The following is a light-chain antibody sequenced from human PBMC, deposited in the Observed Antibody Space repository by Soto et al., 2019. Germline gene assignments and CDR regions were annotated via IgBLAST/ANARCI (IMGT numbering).Light chain of an antibody. CDR2: WAS. CDR1: QSVLFTSNNKDF. V-gene: IGKV4-1*01. CDR3: HQFYSSPPT. J-gene: IGKJ1*01. Sequence: DIVMTQSPDSLAVSLGERATITCKSSQSVLFTSNNKDFLAWYQQRPGQSPKLILFWASTRASGHPDRFSGSGSGTDFTLTIDSLQAEDAAVYYCHQFYSSPPTFGQGTKVDIK.